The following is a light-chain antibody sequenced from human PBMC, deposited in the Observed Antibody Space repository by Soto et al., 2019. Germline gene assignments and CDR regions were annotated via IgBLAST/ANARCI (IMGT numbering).Light chain of an antibody. CDR1: LTMNNN. CDR2: GAS. CDR3: QQYNERPPWT. J-gene: IGKJ1*01. Sequence: EIVMTQSPATLSVSPGESVTLSCRASLTMNNNIAWYQHKPGQAPRLLIFGASSRATGVPGRFSGSGFGTEFTLSISSLQSEDFAVYDCQQYNERPPWTFGQGTTVEMK. V-gene: IGKV3-15*01.